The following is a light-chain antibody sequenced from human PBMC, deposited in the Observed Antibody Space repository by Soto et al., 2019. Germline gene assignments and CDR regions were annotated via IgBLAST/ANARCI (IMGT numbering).Light chain of an antibody. V-gene: IGKV3-20*01. Sequence: EIVLTQSPGTLSMSPGERSTVSCRASQSLSSSLAWYQQKPGQAPRLLIYGASTRATGIPARFSGSGSGTDFTLTISRLEPEDFALYYCQQYGSSPLTFGGGTKV. J-gene: IGKJ4*01. CDR1: QSLSSS. CDR3: QQYGSSPLT. CDR2: GAS.